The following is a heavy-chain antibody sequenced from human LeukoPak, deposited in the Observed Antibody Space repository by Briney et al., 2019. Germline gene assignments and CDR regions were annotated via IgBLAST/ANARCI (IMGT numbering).Heavy chain of an antibody. D-gene: IGHD2-8*01. J-gene: IGHJ5*02. Sequence: ASVKVSCKASGYTFTSYAMNWVRQAPGQGLEWMGWINTNTGNPTYAQGFTGRFVFSLDTSVSTAYLQISSLKAEDTAVYYCARDGGYCTNGVCYTGQNWFDPWGQGTLVTVSS. CDR2: INTNTGNP. CDR1: GYTFTSYA. CDR3: ARDGGYCTNGVCYTGQNWFDP. V-gene: IGHV7-4-1*02.